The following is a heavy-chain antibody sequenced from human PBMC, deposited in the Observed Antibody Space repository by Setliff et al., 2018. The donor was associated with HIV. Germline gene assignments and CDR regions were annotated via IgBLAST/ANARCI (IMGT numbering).Heavy chain of an antibody. CDR1: GDSFSTYS. CDR3: VRDETGDNEPYTFEY. CDR2: IIPYFRTI. D-gene: IGHD7-27*01. V-gene: IGHV1-69*06. J-gene: IGHJ4*02. Sequence: SVKVSCKASGDSFSTYSMNWVRQAPGQGLEWVGGIIPYFRTINYAQRFQGRATITADISTSTVYMELRGLRSDDTAVYYCVRDETGDNEPYTFEYWGQGTLVTVSS.